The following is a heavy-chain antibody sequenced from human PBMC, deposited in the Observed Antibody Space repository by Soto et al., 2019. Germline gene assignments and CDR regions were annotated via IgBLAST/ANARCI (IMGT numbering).Heavy chain of an antibody. V-gene: IGHV3-23*01. CDR1: GFTFSSYA. J-gene: IGHJ5*02. Sequence: GGSLRLSCAASGFTFSSYAMSWVRQAPGKGLEWVSAISGSGGSTYYADSVKGRFTISRDNSKNTLYLQMNSLRAEDTAVYYCAKDSGYCRGGSCYERWFDPWGQGTLVTVSS. CDR3: AKDSGYCRGGSCYERWFDP. CDR2: ISGSGGST. D-gene: IGHD2-15*01.